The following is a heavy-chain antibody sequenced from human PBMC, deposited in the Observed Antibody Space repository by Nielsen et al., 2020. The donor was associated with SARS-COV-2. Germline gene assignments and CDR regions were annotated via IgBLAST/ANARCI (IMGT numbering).Heavy chain of an antibody. Sequence: SETLSLTCTVSGGSISSSSYPWGWIRQTPGKGLEWIGSVYYSGNTYSNPSLKSRVTISVDTSKNQFSLKVNSVTAADTAVYYCARHWSWGDTPSWFDPWGQGTLVTVSS. CDR1: GGSISSSSYP. V-gene: IGHV4-39*01. J-gene: IGHJ5*02. D-gene: IGHD3-3*01. CDR2: VYYSGNT. CDR3: ARHWSWGDTPSWFDP.